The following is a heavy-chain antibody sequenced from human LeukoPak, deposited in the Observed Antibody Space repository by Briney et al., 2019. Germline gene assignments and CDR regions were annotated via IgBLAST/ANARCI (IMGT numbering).Heavy chain of an antibody. V-gene: IGHV3-21*01. J-gene: IGHJ3*02. CDR2: INSGGSYI. D-gene: IGHD3-10*01. CDR1: GFTFSTHS. CDR3: VRDLGLRISMVRGVIAPNAFDI. Sequence: GGSLRLSCAASGFTFSTHSMNWVRQAPGKGLEWVSSINSGGSYIYYADSVKGRFTISRDNSKKTIDLQMSSLRIEDTAVYYCVRDLGLRISMVRGVIAPNAFDIWGQGTMVTVSS.